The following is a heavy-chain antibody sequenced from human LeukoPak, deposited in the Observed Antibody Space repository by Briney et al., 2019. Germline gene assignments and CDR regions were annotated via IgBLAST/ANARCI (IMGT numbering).Heavy chain of an antibody. J-gene: IGHJ4*02. CDR1: GYTFSSYD. CDR3: ATGGHVRVYDSSAYYGHY. D-gene: IGHD3-22*01. Sequence: ASVKVSCKASGYTFSSYDISWVRQAPGQGLEWMGRINTYNGNTDYAQRFQGRVTMTTDTSTSTAYMELRSLRSGDTAVYYCATGGHVRVYDSSAYYGHYWGQGTLVTVSS. CDR2: INTYNGNT. V-gene: IGHV1-18*01.